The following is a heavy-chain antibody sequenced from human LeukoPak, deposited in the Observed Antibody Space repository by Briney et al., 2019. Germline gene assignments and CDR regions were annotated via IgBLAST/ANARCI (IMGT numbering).Heavy chain of an antibody. J-gene: IGHJ3*02. CDR1: RFTFDAYG. D-gene: IGHD5-18*01. Sequence: PGGSLRLSCAASRFTFDAYGMSWVRQTPGKGLEWVSSISSSSSYIYYADSVKGRFTISRDNAKKSLFLDMNSLRAEDTAVYYCASENKRGYSYSSPTDAFDIWGQGTMVTVSS. V-gene: IGHV3-21*01. CDR3: ASENKRGYSYSSPTDAFDI. CDR2: ISSSSSYI.